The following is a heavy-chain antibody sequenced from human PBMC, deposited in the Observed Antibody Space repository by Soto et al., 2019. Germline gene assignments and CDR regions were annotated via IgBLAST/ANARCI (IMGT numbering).Heavy chain of an antibody. J-gene: IGHJ3*01. CDR3: ATTVTRLIAFDV. CDR2: IYASDST. D-gene: IGHD4-17*01. Sequence: EVHLVETGGGLIQPGGSLRLSCAASGFTVSSHYMSWVRQSPGKGLEWVSIIYASDSTFYGDSVRGRFTISRDNSKNTLYLQLNNLRAEDTAVYYCATTVTRLIAFDVWGQGTMATVSS. V-gene: IGHV3-53*02. CDR1: GFTVSSHY.